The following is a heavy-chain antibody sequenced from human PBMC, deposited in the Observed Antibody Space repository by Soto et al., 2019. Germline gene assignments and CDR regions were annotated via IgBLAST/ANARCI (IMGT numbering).Heavy chain of an antibody. CDR1: GFTFSSYG. J-gene: IGHJ6*02. Sequence: QVQLVESGGGVVQPGRSLRLSCAASGFTFSSYGMHWVRQAPGKGLEWVAVISYDGSNKYYADSVKGRFTISRDNSKNKLYLQMNRLRAEDTDVYYCAKGPAIVFVPAAMNYYYGMDVWGQGTTVTVSS. V-gene: IGHV3-30*18. CDR2: ISYDGSNK. CDR3: AKGPAIVFVPAAMNYYYGMDV. D-gene: IGHD2-2*01.